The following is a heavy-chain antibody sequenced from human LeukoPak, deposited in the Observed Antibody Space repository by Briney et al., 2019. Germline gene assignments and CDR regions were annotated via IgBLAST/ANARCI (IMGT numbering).Heavy chain of an antibody. CDR2: IKEDESEK. J-gene: IGHJ4*02. CDR1: GFTFSSYA. CDR3: ARYNFYSDYYTRNFDH. V-gene: IGHV3-7*03. D-gene: IGHD3-3*01. Sequence: PGGSLRLSCAASGFTFSSYAITWVRQAPGKGLEWVASIKEDESEKYYVDSVKGRFTISRDNAKKSLYLQMDDLRAEDTALYYCARYNFYSDYYTRNFDHWGQGTLVTVSS.